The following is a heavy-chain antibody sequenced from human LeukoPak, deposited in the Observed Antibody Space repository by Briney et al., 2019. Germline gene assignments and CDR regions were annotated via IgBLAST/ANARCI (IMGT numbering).Heavy chain of an antibody. CDR1: GGSISSYY. V-gene: IGHV4-4*07. Sequence: SETLSLTCTVSGGSISSYYWSWIRQPAGKGLERIGCIYTSGSTNYNPSLKSRVTMSVDTSKNQFSLRLSSVTAADTAGYYCAREEQVGENWFDPWGQGTLVTVSS. CDR3: AREEQVGENWFDP. J-gene: IGHJ5*02. CDR2: IYTSGST. D-gene: IGHD1/OR15-1a*01.